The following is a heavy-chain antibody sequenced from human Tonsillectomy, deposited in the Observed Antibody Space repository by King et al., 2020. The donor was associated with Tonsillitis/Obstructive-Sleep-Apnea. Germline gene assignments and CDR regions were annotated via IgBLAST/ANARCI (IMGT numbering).Heavy chain of an antibody. J-gene: IGHJ4*02. CDR2: INNSENT. CDR1: GGSFSGYY. D-gene: IGHD1-20*01. CDR3: ARGAEGNWNLDY. V-gene: IGHV4-34*01. Sequence: VQLQQWGAGLLKPSETLSLTCAVYGGSFSGYYWSWIRQPPGKGLEWFGVINNSENTNYNPSLKSRITISVDTSKNQFSLKLSTVTAADTAVYYCARGAEGNWNLDYWGQGTLVTVSS.